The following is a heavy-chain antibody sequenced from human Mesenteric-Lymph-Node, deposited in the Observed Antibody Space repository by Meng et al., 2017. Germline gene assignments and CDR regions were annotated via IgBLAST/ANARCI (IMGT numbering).Heavy chain of an antibody. CDR2: TYYRSNWYN. Sequence: SQTLSLTCAISGDSVPSESDSVACNWIRQSPSGGLEWLGRTYYRSNWYNDYALSVNGRLTVDADTSRNQFSLQLKSVTPEDTAVYYCARSFTLVRGGYALDVWGQGTTVTVSS. CDR1: GDSVPSESDSVA. V-gene: IGHV6-1*01. CDR3: ARSFTLVRGGYALDV. J-gene: IGHJ6*02. D-gene: IGHD3-10*01.